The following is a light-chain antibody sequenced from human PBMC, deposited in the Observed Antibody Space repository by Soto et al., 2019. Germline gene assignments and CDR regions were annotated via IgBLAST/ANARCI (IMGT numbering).Light chain of an antibody. J-gene: IGLJ1*01. CDR3: SLYTSTMTNV. Sequence: LTQPASVSGSPGQSITISCTGTSSDVGGFNSVSWYQLRPGTAPKLILYDVVDRPSGVSYRFSGSKSGNTASLTISGLQAADEADYFCSLYTSTMTNVFGSGTKVTVL. CDR1: SSDVGGFNS. V-gene: IGLV2-14*03. CDR2: DVV.